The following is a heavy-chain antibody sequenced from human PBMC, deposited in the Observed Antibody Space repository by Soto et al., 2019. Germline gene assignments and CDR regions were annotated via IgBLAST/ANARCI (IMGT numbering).Heavy chain of an antibody. D-gene: IGHD3-16*01. CDR1: GFTFTNYC. V-gene: IGHV3-74*01. J-gene: IGHJ3*02. Sequence: ESLRLSCAASGFTFTNYCMHWVRQPPGKGPEWVSRINRDGSDTNYADSVSGRFAISRDNSKNMLYLQRNSLRADDTAVYFCSLFKCWGDWGDVSYIWGQGTMVTVSS. CDR2: INRDGSDT. CDR3: SLFKCWGDWGDVSYI.